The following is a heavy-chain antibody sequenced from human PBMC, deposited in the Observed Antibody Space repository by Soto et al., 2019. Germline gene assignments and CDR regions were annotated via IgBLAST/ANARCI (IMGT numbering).Heavy chain of an antibody. CDR1: GFTFGSYA. CDR2: ISGSGGNT. D-gene: IGHD3-22*01. J-gene: IGHJ4*02. CDR3: AKDRNYYDSSGYNAYFDH. Sequence: GGSLRLSCAASGFTFGSYAMSWVRQAPGKGLEWVSDISGSGGNTYYADSVKGRFTISRDNSKETLYLQMNSLRAEDTAVYYCAKDRNYYDSSGYNAYFDHWGQGTLVTVS. V-gene: IGHV3-23*01.